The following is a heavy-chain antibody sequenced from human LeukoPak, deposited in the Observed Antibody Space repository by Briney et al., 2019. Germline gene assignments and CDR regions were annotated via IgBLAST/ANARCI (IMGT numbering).Heavy chain of an antibody. CDR1: RFTFSSYA. V-gene: IGHV3-23*01. J-gene: IGHJ4*02. CDR3: AKDRRFSVTTDYYHV. Sequence: GSLRLSCKASRFTFSSYAMNWVRQAPGNGLGWVSVISATGEKAYYTESVKDRFTISRDYSKDTVFLKMDSLRIDDTAIYYCAKDRRFSVTTDYYHVWGPGTLVTVSS. D-gene: IGHD4-17*01. CDR2: ISATGEKA.